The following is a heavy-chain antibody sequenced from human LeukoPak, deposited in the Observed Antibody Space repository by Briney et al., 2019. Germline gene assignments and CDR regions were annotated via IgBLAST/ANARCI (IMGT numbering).Heavy chain of an antibody. J-gene: IGHJ4*02. Sequence: SETLSLTCAVSGGSISSSNWWSWVRQPPGKGLEWIGYFYDSGTTNYNPSLKSRVTISVDTSKNQFSLKLSSVTVADTAVYYCARLKTWGGTQPYDYWGQGTLVTVSS. CDR2: FYDSGTT. D-gene: IGHD2-21*01. CDR1: GGSISSSNW. V-gene: IGHV4-4*02. CDR3: ARLKTWGGTQPYDY.